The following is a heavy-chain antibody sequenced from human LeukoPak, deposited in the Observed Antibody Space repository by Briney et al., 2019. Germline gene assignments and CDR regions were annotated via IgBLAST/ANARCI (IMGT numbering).Heavy chain of an antibody. V-gene: IGHV4-30-4*07. Sequence: SQTLSLTCAVSGGSISSGGYSWSWIRQPPGKGLEWIGYIYHSGSTYYNPSLKSRVTISVDTSKNQLSLKLSSVTAADTAVYYCARHEVKEMAEGIDYWGQGTLVTVSS. CDR2: IYHSGST. J-gene: IGHJ4*02. CDR1: GGSISSGGYS. CDR3: ARHEVKEMAEGIDY. D-gene: IGHD5-24*01.